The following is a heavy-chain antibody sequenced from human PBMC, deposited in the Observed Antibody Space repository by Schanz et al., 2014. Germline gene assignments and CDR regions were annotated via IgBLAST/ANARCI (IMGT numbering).Heavy chain of an antibody. Sequence: QVQLVQSGAEVKKPGSSMKVSCKASGYSFISHAIHWVRQAPGQRLEWMGWINAANGNTRYSQKFQGRVTFTADKSTSTAYMELSSLRYEDTALYYCARGTMPGTFDIWGQGTMVTVSS. CDR1: GYSFISHA. CDR2: INAANGNT. CDR3: ARGTMPGTFDI. D-gene: IGHD2-2*01. V-gene: IGHV1-3*01. J-gene: IGHJ3*02.